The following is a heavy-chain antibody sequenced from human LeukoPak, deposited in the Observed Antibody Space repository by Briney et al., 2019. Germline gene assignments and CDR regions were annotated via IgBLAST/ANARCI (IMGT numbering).Heavy chain of an antibody. V-gene: IGHV1-69*05. Sequence: ASVKVSCKASGGTFSSYAISWVRQAPGQGLEWMGGIIPIFGTANYAQKFQGRVTITTDESTSTAYMELSSLRSEDTAVYYCARSNWNYGANLFYWGQGTLVTVSS. J-gene: IGHJ4*02. CDR2: IIPIFGTA. CDR1: GGTFSSYA. D-gene: IGHD1-7*01. CDR3: ARSNWNYGANLFY.